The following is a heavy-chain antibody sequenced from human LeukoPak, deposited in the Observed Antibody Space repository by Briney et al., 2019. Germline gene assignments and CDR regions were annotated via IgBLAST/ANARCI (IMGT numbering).Heavy chain of an antibody. Sequence: PGGSLRLSCAASGFTFSSYSMKWVREAPGKGLEGVAYIRSSGSHIYYADSVKGRFTISRDNAKNSLYLQMNSLRDEDTAVYYCVRDPDALDFWGQGTPVTVSS. CDR2: IRSSGSHI. J-gene: IGHJ4*02. CDR3: VRDPDALDF. V-gene: IGHV3-48*02. CDR1: GFTFSSYS.